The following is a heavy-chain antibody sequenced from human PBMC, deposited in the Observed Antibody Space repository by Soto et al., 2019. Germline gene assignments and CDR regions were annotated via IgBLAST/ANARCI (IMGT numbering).Heavy chain of an antibody. D-gene: IGHD3-10*01. V-gene: IGHV1-18*04. CDR2: ISAYNGNT. Sequence: ASVKVSCKASGYTFTSYGISWVRQAPGQGLEWMGWISAYNGNTNYAQKLQGRVTMTTDTSTSTAYMELRSLRSDDTAVYYCARDGTYYYGSGSFGYYYGMAVWGQGTTVTVSS. CDR1: GYTFTSYG. CDR3: ARDGTYYYGSGSFGYYYGMAV. J-gene: IGHJ6*02.